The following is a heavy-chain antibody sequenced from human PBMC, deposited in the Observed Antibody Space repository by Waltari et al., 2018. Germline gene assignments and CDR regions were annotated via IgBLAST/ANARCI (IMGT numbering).Heavy chain of an antibody. CDR3: AKDYVGSSGWYGVYYYGMDV. CDR1: GFTFSSYE. V-gene: IGHV3-48*03. CDR2: ISSSGSTI. J-gene: IGHJ6*02. Sequence: EVQLVESGGGLVQPGGSLRLSCAASGFTFSSYEMNWVRQAPGKGLEWVSYISSSGSTIYYADAVKGRFTISRDNSKNTLYLQMNSLRAEDTAVYYCAKDYVGSSGWYGVYYYGMDVWGQGTTVTVSS. D-gene: IGHD6-19*01.